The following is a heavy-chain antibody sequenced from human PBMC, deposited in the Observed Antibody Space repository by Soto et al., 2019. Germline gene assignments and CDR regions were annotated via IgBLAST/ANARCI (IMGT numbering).Heavy chain of an antibody. V-gene: IGHV4-61*01. CDR3: ARVRLRLMVPDCFDP. Sequence: PSETLSLTCTVSGGSVSSGSYYWSWIRQPPGKGLEWIGYIYYSGSTNYNPSLKSRVTISVDTSKNQFSLKLSSVTAADTAVYYCARVRLRLMVPDCFDPWGQGTLVTVSS. CDR2: IYYSGST. J-gene: IGHJ5*02. D-gene: IGHD5-12*01. CDR1: GGSVSSGSYY.